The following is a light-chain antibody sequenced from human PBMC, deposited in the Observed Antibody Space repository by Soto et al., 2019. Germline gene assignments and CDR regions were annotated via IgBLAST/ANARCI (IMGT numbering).Light chain of an antibody. CDR2: DVS. Sequence: QSALPQPASVSGSPGQSITISCTGTSTDVGRYNYVSWYQQHPGKAPKLMVYDVSNRPSGVSNRFSGSKSGNTASLTISGLQAEDEADYYCSSYTSSSTLFVFGTGTKVTVL. V-gene: IGLV2-14*01. CDR1: STDVGRYNY. CDR3: SSYTSSSTLFV. J-gene: IGLJ1*01.